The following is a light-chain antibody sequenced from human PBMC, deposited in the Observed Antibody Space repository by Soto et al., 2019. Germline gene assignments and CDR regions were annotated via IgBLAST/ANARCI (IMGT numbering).Light chain of an antibody. Sequence: DIGLTQSPATLSLSPVERATLSCRASQSVSSYVAWYQQKPGQAPRLLIYDASNRATGIPARFSGSGSGTDFTLTINSLEPEDFAVYYCQQRSNWPSITFGQGTRLEIK. J-gene: IGKJ5*01. CDR2: DAS. V-gene: IGKV3-11*01. CDR1: QSVSSY. CDR3: QQRSNWPSIT.